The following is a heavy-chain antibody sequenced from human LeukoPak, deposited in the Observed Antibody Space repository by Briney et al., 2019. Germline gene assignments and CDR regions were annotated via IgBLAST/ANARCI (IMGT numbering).Heavy chain of an antibody. CDR2: INWNGGST. D-gene: IGHD3-22*01. CDR1: GFTFDDYG. V-gene: IGHV3-20*04. J-gene: IGHJ4*02. Sequence: GGSLRLSCAASGFTFDDYGMSWVRQAPGKGLEWVSGINWNGGSTGYADSVKGRFTISRDNAKNSLYLQMNSLGAEDTALYYCARHDSSGYYSFCNYWGQGTLVTVSS. CDR3: ARHDSSGYYSFCNY.